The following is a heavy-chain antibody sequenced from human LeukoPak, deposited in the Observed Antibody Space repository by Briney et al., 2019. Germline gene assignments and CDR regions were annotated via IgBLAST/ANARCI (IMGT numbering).Heavy chain of an antibody. V-gene: IGHV3-30*18. Sequence: GGSLRLSCAASGFTFSTYAMSWVRQAPGKGLEWVAVISDDGRNKNYADSVKGRFTISRDNSNNTLYLQMNSLRAEDTGVYYCAKDRETTASGTFDYWGQGTLVTVSS. CDR3: AKDRETTASGTFDY. CDR2: ISDDGRNK. CDR1: GFTFSTYA. J-gene: IGHJ4*02. D-gene: IGHD6-13*01.